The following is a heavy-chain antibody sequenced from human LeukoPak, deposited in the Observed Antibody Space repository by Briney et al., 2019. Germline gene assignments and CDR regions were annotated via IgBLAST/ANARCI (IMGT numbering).Heavy chain of an antibody. V-gene: IGHV1-18*01. Sequence: GSSVKVSCKASGGTFSSYAISWVRQAPGQGLEWMGWISAYNGNTNYAQKLQGGVTMTTDTSTSTAYMELRSLRSDDTAVYYCARGRRDGYRDYWGQGTLVTVSS. CDR1: GGTFSSYA. CDR3: ARGRRDGYRDY. D-gene: IGHD5-24*01. J-gene: IGHJ4*02. CDR2: ISAYNGNT.